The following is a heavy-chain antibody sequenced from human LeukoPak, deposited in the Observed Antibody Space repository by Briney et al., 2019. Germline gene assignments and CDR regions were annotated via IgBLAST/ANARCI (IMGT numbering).Heavy chain of an antibody. Sequence: GGSLRLSCAASGFTFSSYWMHWVRQGPGKGLVWVSRINSDGSSTSYADSVKGRFTISRDNAKNTLYLQMNSLRAEDTAVYYCARASYYDGSGYRLFDYWGQGTLVTVSS. CDR2: INSDGSST. CDR1: GFTFSSYW. CDR3: ARASYYDGSGYRLFDY. J-gene: IGHJ4*02. V-gene: IGHV3-74*01. D-gene: IGHD3-22*01.